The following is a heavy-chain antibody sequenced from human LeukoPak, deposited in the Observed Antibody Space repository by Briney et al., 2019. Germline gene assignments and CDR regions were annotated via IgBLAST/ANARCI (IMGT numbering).Heavy chain of an antibody. V-gene: IGHV4-59*01. D-gene: IGHD1-14*01. CDR3: ARDVAPDGTEYFDY. Sequence: PSETLSLTCTVSGGSMSSYYWSWIRQSPGKGLERIGYIYYSGSTNYNPSLKSRVTISVDTSKNQFSLKLSSVTAADTAVYYCARDVAPDGTEYFDYWGQGTLVTVSS. CDR2: IYYSGST. CDR1: GGSMSSYY. J-gene: IGHJ4*02.